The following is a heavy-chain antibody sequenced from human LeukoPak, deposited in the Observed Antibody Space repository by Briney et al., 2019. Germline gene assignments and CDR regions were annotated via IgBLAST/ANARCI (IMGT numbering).Heavy chain of an antibody. CDR2: MNPNSGNT. CDR3: ARGQSSGYDDY. D-gene: IGHD3-22*01. CDR1: GYTFTSHD. J-gene: IGHJ4*02. Sequence: ASVKVSCKASGYTFTSHDINWVRQATGQGLEWMGWMNPNSGNTGYAQKFQGRVTITRNTSISTAYMELSSLRSEDTAVYYCARGQSSGYDDYWAREPWSPSPQ. V-gene: IGHV1-8*03.